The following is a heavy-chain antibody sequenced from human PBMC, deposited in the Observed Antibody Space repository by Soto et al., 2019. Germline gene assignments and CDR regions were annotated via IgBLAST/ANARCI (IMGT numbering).Heavy chain of an antibody. CDR3: AKVTDYIWGSYRSHFDY. D-gene: IGHD3-16*02. Sequence: GGSLRLSCAASGFTFSSYAMSWVRQAPGKGLEWVSAISGSGGSTYYADSVKGRFTISRDNSKNTLYPQMNSLRAEDTAVYYCAKVTDYIWGSYRSHFDYWGQGTLVTVSS. CDR2: ISGSGGST. J-gene: IGHJ4*02. V-gene: IGHV3-23*01. CDR1: GFTFSSYA.